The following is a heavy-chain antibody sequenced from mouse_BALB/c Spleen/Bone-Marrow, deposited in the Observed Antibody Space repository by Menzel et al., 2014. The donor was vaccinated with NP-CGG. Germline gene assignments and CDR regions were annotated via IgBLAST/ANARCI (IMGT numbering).Heavy chain of an antibody. CDR1: GFAFSSYD. Sequence: EVQGVESGGGLVKPGGSLKLSCAASGFAFSSYDMSWVRQTPEKRLEWVAYISGGGGSTYYPDTVKGRFTISRDNAKNTLYRQMTRLKSEDTAMYYCAREGNFQCITTATYAMDYWGQGASVTVSS. CDR3: AREGNFQCITTATYAMDY. CDR2: ISGGGGST. D-gene: IGHD1-2*01. V-gene: IGHV5-12-1*01. J-gene: IGHJ4*01.